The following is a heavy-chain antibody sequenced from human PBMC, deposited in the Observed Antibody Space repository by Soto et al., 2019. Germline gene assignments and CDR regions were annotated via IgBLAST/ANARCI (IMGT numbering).Heavy chain of an antibody. Sequence: GESLKISCKGSGYSFTSYWIGWVRQMPGKGLEWMGIIYPGDSDTRYSPSFQGQVTISADKSISTAYLQWSSLKASDTAMYYCARRGYCSSTSCLNWFDPWGQGTLVTVSS. CDR3: ARRGYCSSTSCLNWFDP. CDR1: GYSFTSYW. D-gene: IGHD2-2*01. V-gene: IGHV5-51*01. CDR2: IYPGDSDT. J-gene: IGHJ5*02.